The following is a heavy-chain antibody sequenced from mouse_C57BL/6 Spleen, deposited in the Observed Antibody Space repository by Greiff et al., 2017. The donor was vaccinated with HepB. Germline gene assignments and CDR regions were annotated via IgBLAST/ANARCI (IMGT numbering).Heavy chain of an antibody. CDR2: IDPSDSYT. Sequence: QVQLKQPGAELVMPGASVKLSCKASGYTFTSYWMHWVKQRPGQGLEWIGEIDPSDSYTNYNQKFKGKSTLTVDKSSSTAYMQLSSLTSEDSAVYYCARGGTGLAWFAYWGQGTLVTVSA. CDR3: ARGGTGLAWFAY. CDR1: GYTFTSYW. V-gene: IGHV1-69*01. D-gene: IGHD2-2*01. J-gene: IGHJ3*01.